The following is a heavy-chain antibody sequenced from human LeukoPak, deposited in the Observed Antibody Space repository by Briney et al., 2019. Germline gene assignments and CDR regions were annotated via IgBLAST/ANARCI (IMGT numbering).Heavy chain of an antibody. V-gene: IGHV1-46*01. D-gene: IGHD2-2*01. CDR2: INPSGGST. J-gene: IGHJ5*02. CDR1: GYTFTSYY. Sequence: ASVKVTCKASGYTFTSYYMHWVRQAPGQGLEWMGIINPSGGSTSYAQKFQGRVTMTRDTSTSTVYMELSSLRSEDTAVYYCARTAAMDWFDPWGQGTLVTVSS. CDR3: ARTAAMDWFDP.